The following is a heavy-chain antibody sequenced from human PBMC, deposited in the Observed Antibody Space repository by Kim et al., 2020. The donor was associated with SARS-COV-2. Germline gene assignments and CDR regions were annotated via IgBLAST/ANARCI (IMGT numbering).Heavy chain of an antibody. Sequence: GGSLRLSCAASGFTFSNAWMSWVRQAPGKGLEWVGRIKSKTDGGTTDYAAPVKGRFTISRDDSKNTLYLQMNSLKTEDTAVYYCTTDQGRPYSSSWYRTVDYWGQGTLVTVSS. CDR1: GFTFSNAW. CDR2: IKSKTDGGTT. V-gene: IGHV3-15*01. CDR3: TTDQGRPYSSSWYRTVDY. D-gene: IGHD6-13*01. J-gene: IGHJ4*02.